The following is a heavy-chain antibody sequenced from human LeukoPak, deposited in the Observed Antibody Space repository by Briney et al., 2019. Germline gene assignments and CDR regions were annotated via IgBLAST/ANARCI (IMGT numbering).Heavy chain of an antibody. CDR2: INPNSGGT. Sequence: ASVKVSCKASGYTFTGYYMHWVRQAPGQGLEWMGWINPNSGGTNYAQKFQGRVTMTRDTSISTAYMELSRLRSDDTAVYYCASGTGIVLRFLEWLLRSWGQETLVTVSS. CDR3: ASGTGIVLRFLEWLLRS. D-gene: IGHD3-3*01. J-gene: IGHJ5*02. CDR1: GYTFTGYY. V-gene: IGHV1-2*02.